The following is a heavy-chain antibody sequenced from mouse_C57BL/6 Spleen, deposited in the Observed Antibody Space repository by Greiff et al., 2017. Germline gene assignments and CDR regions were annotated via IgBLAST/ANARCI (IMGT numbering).Heavy chain of an antibody. D-gene: IGHD1-1*01. CDR2: INPNNGGT. Sequence: VQLQQSGPELVKPGASVKISCTASGYTFTDYYMNWVQQSHGKSLEWIGDINPNNGGTSYNQKFKGKATLTVDKSSSTSYMELRSLTSEDSAVYYCSSPLLLRYPVFAYWGQGTLVTVSA. V-gene: IGHV1-26*01. CDR3: SSPLLLRYPVFAY. J-gene: IGHJ3*01. CDR1: GYTFTDYY.